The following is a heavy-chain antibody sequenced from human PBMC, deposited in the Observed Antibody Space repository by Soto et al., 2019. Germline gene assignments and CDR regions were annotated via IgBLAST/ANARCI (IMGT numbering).Heavy chain of an antibody. CDR1: GGSISSGDYY. Sequence: PSETLSLTCTVSGGSISSGDYYWSWIRQPPGKGLEWIGYIYYSGSTYYNPSLKSRVTISVDTSKNQFSLKLSSVTAADTAVYYCARDCYYYDILTGHTNNWFDPWGQGTLVTVSS. D-gene: IGHD3-9*01. CDR2: IYYSGST. J-gene: IGHJ5*02. V-gene: IGHV4-30-4*01. CDR3: ARDCYYYDILTGHTNNWFDP.